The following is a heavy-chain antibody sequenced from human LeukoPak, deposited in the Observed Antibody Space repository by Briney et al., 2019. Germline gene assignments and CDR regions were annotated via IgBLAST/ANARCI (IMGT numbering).Heavy chain of an antibody. V-gene: IGHV4-39*07. J-gene: IGHJ6*03. CDR3: ARVPGLYASGTYRDDTDV. CDR2: VSYTGNT. Sequence: PSETLSLTCTVSGDSVTSSSQHWGWVRQAPGKGLEWIGSVSYTGNTYSSPSLKSRVTISIDTSRNQFFLRLTSVTAADTAVYFCARVPGLYASGTYRDDTDVWGKGTTVVFSS. D-gene: IGHD3-10*01. CDR1: GDSVTSSSQH.